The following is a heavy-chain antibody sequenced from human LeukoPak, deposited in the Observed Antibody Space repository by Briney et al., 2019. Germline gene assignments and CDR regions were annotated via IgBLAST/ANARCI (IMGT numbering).Heavy chain of an antibody. CDR1: GFTFSSYA. CDR3: ARAIRTGLGIGSFDG. V-gene: IGHV4-38-2*01. Sequence: GSLRLSCAASGFTFSSYAMSWVRQAPGKGLECIGTIYHSGSIYYNPSLKGRVTISVDTSKNQFSLKLNSLTAADTAVYYCARAIRTGLGIGSFDGWGQGTLVTASS. CDR2: IYHSGSI. J-gene: IGHJ4*02. D-gene: IGHD7-27*01.